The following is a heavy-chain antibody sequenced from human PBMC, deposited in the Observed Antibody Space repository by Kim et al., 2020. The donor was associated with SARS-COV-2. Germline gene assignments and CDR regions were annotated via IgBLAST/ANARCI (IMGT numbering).Heavy chain of an antibody. CDR2: ITKSSTTI. J-gene: IGHJ3*02. D-gene: IGHD3-16*01. CDR1: GFTFSAYD. Sequence: GGSLRLSCATSGFTFSAYDMNWVRQAPGKGLEWLSFITKSSTTIYYADSVEGRFTISRDNAKNSLFLQMTSLRDEDTALYYCVRARMGGAFDMWGQGTMV. V-gene: IGHV3-48*02. CDR3: VRARMGGAFDM.